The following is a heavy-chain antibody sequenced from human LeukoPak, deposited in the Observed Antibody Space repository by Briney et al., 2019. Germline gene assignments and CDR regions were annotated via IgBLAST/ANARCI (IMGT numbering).Heavy chain of an antibody. V-gene: IGHV3-23*01. Sequence: GGSLRLSCAASGITFRSYAMSWVRQARGKGLEWVSAINGDGGSTYYADSVKGRLTISRDNSNNTLFLQMNSLRVEDTAVYYCAKWGAQSGSYRVVDCWGRGTLVTVSS. D-gene: IGHD3-10*01. CDR3: AKWGAQSGSYRVVDC. J-gene: IGHJ4*02. CDR1: GITFRSYA. CDR2: INGDGGST.